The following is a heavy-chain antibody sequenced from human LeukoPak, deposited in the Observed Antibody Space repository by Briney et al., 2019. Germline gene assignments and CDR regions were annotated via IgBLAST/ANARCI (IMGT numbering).Heavy chain of an antibody. CDR1: GFTFSSYA. CDR3: AKVSGSNMIRFDP. CDR2: ISGSGGST. Sequence: SGGSLRLSCAASGFTFSSYAMSWVRQAPGKGLEWVSAISGSGGSTYYADSVKGRFTISRDNSKNTLYLQMNSPRAEDTAVYYCAKVSGSNMIRFDPWGQGTLVTVSS. J-gene: IGHJ5*02. V-gene: IGHV3-23*01. D-gene: IGHD3-10*01.